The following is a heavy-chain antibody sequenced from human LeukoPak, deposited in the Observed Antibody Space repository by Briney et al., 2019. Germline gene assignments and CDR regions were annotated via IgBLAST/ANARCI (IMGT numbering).Heavy chain of an antibody. D-gene: IGHD2-2*01. CDR1: GFTFSSYS. CDR3: ARHDHCSRISCYVGGWFDP. Sequence: GSLRLSCAASGFTFSSYSMNWVRQAPGKGLEWIGEIHYSGSTNYNPSLKSRVTISVDTSKNQFSLKLSSVTAADTAVYYCARHDHCSRISCYVGGWFDPWGQGTLVTVSS. J-gene: IGHJ5*02. V-gene: IGHV4-34*01. CDR2: IHYSGST.